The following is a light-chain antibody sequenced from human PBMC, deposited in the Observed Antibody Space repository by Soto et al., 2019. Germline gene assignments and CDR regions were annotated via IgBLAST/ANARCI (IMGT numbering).Light chain of an antibody. J-gene: IGKJ1*01. CDR1: QSVSSNY. CDR3: QQYGSSPWT. CDR2: DAS. V-gene: IGKV3-20*01. Sequence: EIVLTQSPGTLSLSPGERATLSCRASQSVSSNYLAWYQQKPGQAPRLLIYDASSRATGIPDRFSGSGSETDLTLTISRVEPEDFAVYYCQQYGSSPWTFGQGTKVEIK.